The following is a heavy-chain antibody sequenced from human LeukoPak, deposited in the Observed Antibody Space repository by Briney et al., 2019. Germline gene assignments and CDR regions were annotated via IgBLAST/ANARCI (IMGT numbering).Heavy chain of an antibody. CDR2: ISDRGSRT. J-gene: IGHJ4*02. Sequence: GGSLRLSRAISGITLSNYGMSWVRPAPGKGLEWVAGISDRGSRTNYADSVKGRFTISTDHPKNTLYLQMNSLRAEDTAVYFCAKRGVVIRVILVGFHKEAYYFDSWGQGALVTVSS. CDR1: GITLSNYG. V-gene: IGHV3-23*01. CDR3: AKRGVVIRVILVGFHKEAYYFDS. D-gene: IGHD3-10*01.